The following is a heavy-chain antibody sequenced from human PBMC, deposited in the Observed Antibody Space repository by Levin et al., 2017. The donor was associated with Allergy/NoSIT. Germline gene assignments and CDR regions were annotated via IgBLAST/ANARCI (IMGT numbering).Heavy chain of an antibody. CDR3: ARGGSGWRCAFDY. V-gene: IGHV3-53*01. CDR2: LYESGRT. J-gene: IGHJ4*02. CDR1: GFTVNSNY. Sequence: GGSLRLSCAAFGFTVNSNYMSWVRQAPGKGLEWVSLLYESGRTTYAESVRGRFTISKDTSKNTVYLQMNSLGAEDTAVYFCARGGSGWRCAFDYWGQGTLVTVSP. D-gene: IGHD6-19*01.